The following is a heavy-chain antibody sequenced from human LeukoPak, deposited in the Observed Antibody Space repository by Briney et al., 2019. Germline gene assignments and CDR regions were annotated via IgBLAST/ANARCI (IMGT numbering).Heavy chain of an antibody. V-gene: IGHV1-18*01. J-gene: IGHJ5*02. Sequence: GASVKVSCKASGYTFTSYGISWVRQAPGQGLEWMGWISAYNGNTNYAQKFQGRVTMTEDTSTDTAYMELSSLRSEDTAVYYCAKEHDLWHEEGNWFDPWGQGTLVTVSS. D-gene: IGHD3-3*01. CDR1: GYTFTSYG. CDR3: AKEHDLWHEEGNWFDP. CDR2: ISAYNGNT.